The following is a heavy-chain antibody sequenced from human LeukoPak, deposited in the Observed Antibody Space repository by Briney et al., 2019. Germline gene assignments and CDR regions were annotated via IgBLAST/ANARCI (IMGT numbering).Heavy chain of an antibody. V-gene: IGHV3-30*02. J-gene: IGHJ4*02. D-gene: IGHD2-2*01. CDR1: GFTFSSYG. Sequence: GGSLRLSCAASGFTFSSYGVHWVRQAPGKGLEWVAFIRYDGSNKYYADSVKGRFTISRDNSKNTLYLQMNSLRAEDTAVYYCAKDFIVVVPAVDYWGQGTLVTVSS. CDR2: IRYDGSNK. CDR3: AKDFIVVVPAVDY.